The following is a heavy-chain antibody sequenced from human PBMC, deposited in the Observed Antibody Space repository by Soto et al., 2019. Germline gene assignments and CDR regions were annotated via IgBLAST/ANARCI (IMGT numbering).Heavy chain of an antibody. D-gene: IGHD2-21*02. Sequence: SETLSLTCTVSCGSISGDYWSWIRQPPGKGLEWIGYMYNTGSTVYNPSFKSRVTISVDTSKNQFSLKLNSVTAADTAVYYCARDLWGYCGTDCYPLDVWGQGTTVTVS. CDR2: MYNTGST. V-gene: IGHV4-59*01. CDR3: ARDLWGYCGTDCYPLDV. CDR1: CGSISGDY. J-gene: IGHJ6*02.